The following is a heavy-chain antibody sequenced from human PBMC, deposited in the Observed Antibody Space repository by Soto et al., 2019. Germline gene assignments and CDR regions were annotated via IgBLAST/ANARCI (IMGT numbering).Heavy chain of an antibody. CDR3: ARSPTYYDFWSGYYTGSGFDY. J-gene: IGHJ4*02. Sequence: SETLSLTCTVSGGSISSYNWSWIRQPPGKGLEWIGYIYYSGSTNYNPSLKSRVTISVDTSKNQFSLKLSSVTAADTAVYYCARSPTYYDFWSGYYTGSGFDYWGQGTLVTVSS. V-gene: IGHV4-59*01. CDR2: IYYSGST. D-gene: IGHD3-3*01. CDR1: GGSISSYN.